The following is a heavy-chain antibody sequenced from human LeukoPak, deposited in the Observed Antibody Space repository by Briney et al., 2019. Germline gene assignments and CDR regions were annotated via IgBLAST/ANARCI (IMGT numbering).Heavy chain of an antibody. CDR3: AGGTYYWMHY. J-gene: IGHJ4*02. V-gene: IGHV1-3*03. CDR2: INAGNDNT. CDR1: GYTFTSYA. D-gene: IGHD1-26*01. Sequence: ASVKVSCKASGYTFTSYAMHWVRQAPGQGLEWMGWINAGNDNTKYSQEFQGRVSITRDTSASTAYMELSSLRSEDMAVYYCAGGTYYWMHYWGQGTLVTASS.